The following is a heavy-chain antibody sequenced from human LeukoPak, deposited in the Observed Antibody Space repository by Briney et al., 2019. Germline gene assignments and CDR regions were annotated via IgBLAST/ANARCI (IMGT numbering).Heavy chain of an antibody. V-gene: IGHV1-18*01. CDR2: SSAYKGNT. CDR3: ARERFTSLYSYGPNWFDP. J-gene: IGHJ5*02. D-gene: IGHD5-18*01. Sequence: AAVKVSCKSSGYTFTSYGISWVRQAPGQGVEWMGWSSAYKGNTNYAQKLQGRVTMSTDTSTSTAYMKLRSLRSDDTAVYYCARERFTSLYSYGPNWFDPWGEGTLVTVSS. CDR1: GYTFTSYG.